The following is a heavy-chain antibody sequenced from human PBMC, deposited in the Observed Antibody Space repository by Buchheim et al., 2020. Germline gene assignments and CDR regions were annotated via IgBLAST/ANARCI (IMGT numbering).Heavy chain of an antibody. D-gene: IGHD6-13*01. CDR1: GYTFTSYD. CDR2: MNPNSGNT. Sequence: QVQLVQSGAEVKKPGASVKVSCKTSGYTFTSYDINWVRQATGQGLEWMGWMNPNSGNTGYAQKFQGRVTMTRNTPISTAYMALSSLRSEDTAVYYCVRTTPGYSSSWTARALTDYWGKGTL. J-gene: IGHJ4*02. CDR3: VRTTPGYSSSWTARALTDY. V-gene: IGHV1-8*01.